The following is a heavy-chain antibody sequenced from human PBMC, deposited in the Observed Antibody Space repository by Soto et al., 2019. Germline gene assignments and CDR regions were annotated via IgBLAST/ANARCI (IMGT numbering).Heavy chain of an antibody. J-gene: IGHJ4*02. Sequence: QVQLQESGPGLVKPSQTLSLTCTVSGGSISTVNYWWSWIRQSPDMGLEWIGHIYNGGSTYDNPSLESQVTMSVDTCKNQLSLTLSSVSAADTAVYYCARGPSGDKVDSGGQGTLVTVSS. D-gene: IGHD7-27*01. CDR2: IYNGGST. CDR1: GGSISTVNYW. CDR3: ARGPSGDKVDS. V-gene: IGHV4-30-4*01.